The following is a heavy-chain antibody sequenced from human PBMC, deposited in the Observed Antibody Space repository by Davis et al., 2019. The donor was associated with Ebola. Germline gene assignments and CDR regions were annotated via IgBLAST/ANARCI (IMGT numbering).Heavy chain of an antibody. CDR1: GFTFSSYA. CDR3: AGGRGASWFDP. V-gene: IGHV3-23*01. CDR2: ISGSGGST. Sequence: GESLKISCAASGFTFSSYAMSWVRQAPGKGLEWVSAISGSGGSTYYADSVKGRFTISRDNSKNTLYLQMNSLRAEDTAVYYCAGGRGASWFDPWGQGTLVTVSS. D-gene: IGHD3-10*01. J-gene: IGHJ5*02.